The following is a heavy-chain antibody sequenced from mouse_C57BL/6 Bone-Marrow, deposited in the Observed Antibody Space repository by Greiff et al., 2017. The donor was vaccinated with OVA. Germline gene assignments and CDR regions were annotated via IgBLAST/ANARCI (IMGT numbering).Heavy chain of an antibody. CDR3: AGYSNYSAWFAY. Sequence: QVQLKQSGAELVRPGTSVKVSCKASGYAFTNYLIEWVKQRPGQGLEWIGVINPGSGGTNYNEKFKGKATLTADKSSSTAYMQLSSLTSEDSAVYFCAGYSNYSAWFAYWGQGTLVTVSA. CDR2: INPGSGGT. CDR1: GYAFTNYL. J-gene: IGHJ3*01. V-gene: IGHV1-54*01. D-gene: IGHD2-5*01.